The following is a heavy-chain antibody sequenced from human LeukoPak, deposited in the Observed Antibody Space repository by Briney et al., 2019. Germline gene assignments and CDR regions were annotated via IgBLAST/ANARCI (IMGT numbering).Heavy chain of an antibody. J-gene: IGHJ1*01. CDR3: AKDYYDTSGYYYGEYFQH. D-gene: IGHD3-22*01. Sequence: GGSLRLSCAASGFTFNDYAMHLVRQVPGKGLEWVSLISGDGGSTYYADSVKGRFTISRDNSKNSLYLQMNNLRTEDTALYYCAKDYYDTSGYYYGEYFQHWGQGTLVTVSS. CDR2: ISGDGGST. V-gene: IGHV3-43*02. CDR1: GFTFNDYA.